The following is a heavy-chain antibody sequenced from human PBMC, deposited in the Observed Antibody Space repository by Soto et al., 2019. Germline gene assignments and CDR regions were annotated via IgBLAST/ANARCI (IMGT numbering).Heavy chain of an antibody. CDR2: TYYSGGS. V-gene: IGHV4-30-4*01. J-gene: IGHJ4*02. Sequence: QVQLQESGPGLVKASQTLSLTCTLSGASVSSAEHYWSWIRQPPGKGLEWIGYTYYSGGSYYNASLQRLVSISVDTSQTQFSLKLTSVTAADTSVYYCARLSGYDPAGAADKWGPGILVSVSS. CDR1: GASVSSAEHY. D-gene: IGHD5-12*01. CDR3: ARLSGYDPAGAADK.